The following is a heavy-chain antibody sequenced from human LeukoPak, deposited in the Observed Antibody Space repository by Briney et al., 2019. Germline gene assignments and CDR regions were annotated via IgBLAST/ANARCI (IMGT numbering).Heavy chain of an antibody. J-gene: IGHJ3*02. CDR3: ARLSGYSGYRYCGGDCYYAFDI. Sequence: GESLKISCKGSGYSFTSYWIGWVRQMPGKGLEWMGIIYPGDSDTRYSPSFQGQVTISADKSISTAYLQGSSLKASDTAMYYCARLSGYSGYRYCGGDCYYAFDIWGQGTMVTVSS. CDR2: IYPGDSDT. CDR1: GYSFTSYW. D-gene: IGHD2-21*02. V-gene: IGHV5-51*01.